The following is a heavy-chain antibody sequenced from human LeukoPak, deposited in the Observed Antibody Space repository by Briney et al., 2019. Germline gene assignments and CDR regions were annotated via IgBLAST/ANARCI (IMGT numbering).Heavy chain of an antibody. J-gene: IGHJ6*02. CDR2: INHSGST. Sequence: SETLSLTCAVYGGSFSGHYWSWIRQPPGKGLEWIGEINHSGSTNYNPSLKSRVTISVDTSKNQFSLKLSSVTAADTAVYYCARCIAVAGNPNYYGMDVWGQGTTVTVSS. CDR3: ARCIAVAGNPNYYGMDV. D-gene: IGHD6-19*01. CDR1: GGSFSGHY. V-gene: IGHV4-34*01.